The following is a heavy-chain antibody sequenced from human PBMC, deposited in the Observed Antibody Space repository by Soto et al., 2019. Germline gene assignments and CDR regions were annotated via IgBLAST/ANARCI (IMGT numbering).Heavy chain of an antibody. V-gene: IGHV3-7*01. J-gene: IGHJ6*02. CDR1: GFTFSTYW. CDR3: TTSPHRDSERVFV. D-gene: IGHD1-26*01. Sequence: GGSLSLSCAASGFTFSTYWMSWGRRTPGKGLEWVANIKQDGTEKYYVDSVRGRLTVSRDNAKSSLYLQMNSLRVEDTAVYYCTTSPHRDSERVFVWGQGTTVTVSS. CDR2: IKQDGTEK.